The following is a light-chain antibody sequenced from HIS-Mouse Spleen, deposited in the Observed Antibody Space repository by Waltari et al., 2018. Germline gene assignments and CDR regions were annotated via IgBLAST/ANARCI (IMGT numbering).Light chain of an antibody. CDR1: SPNIGSNT. Sequence: QSVLTQPPSASGTPGQRVTIPCSGSSPNIGSNTVNWYQQLPGTAPKLLLYSNNQRPSGVPDRFSGSKSGTSASLAISGLQSEDEADYYCAAWDDSLNGVVFGGGTKLTVL. CDR3: AAWDDSLNGVV. CDR2: SNN. V-gene: IGLV1-44*01. J-gene: IGLJ2*01.